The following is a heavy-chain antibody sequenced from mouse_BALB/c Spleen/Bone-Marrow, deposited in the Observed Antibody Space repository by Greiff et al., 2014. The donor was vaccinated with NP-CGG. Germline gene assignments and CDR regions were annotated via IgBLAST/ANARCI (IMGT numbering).Heavy chain of an antibody. CDR3: AKLNWDEGDY. D-gene: IGHD4-1*01. CDR1: GFSLTDYG. Sequence: VMLVESGLGLVAPSQSLSITCTVSGFSLTDYGVSWIRQPPGKGLEWLGVIWGGGITYYNSPLKSRLSISKDNSKSQVFLKMYSLQTDDTAMYYCAKLNWDEGDYWGQGTTLTVSS. J-gene: IGHJ2*01. CDR2: IWGGGIT. V-gene: IGHV2-6-5*01.